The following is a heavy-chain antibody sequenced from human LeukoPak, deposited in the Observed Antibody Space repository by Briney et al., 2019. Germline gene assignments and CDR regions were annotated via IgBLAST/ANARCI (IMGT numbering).Heavy chain of an antibody. J-gene: IGHJ4*02. V-gene: IGHV3-66*01. CDR3: ARGGNIVVVPAAILGGNYFDY. CDR1: GFTVSSNY. Sequence: PGGSLRLSCAASGFTVSSNYMSWVRQAPGKGLEWVSVIYSGGSTYYADSVKGRFTISRDNSKNTLYLQMNSLRAEDTAVYYCARGGNIVVVPAAILGGNYFDYWGQGTLVTVSS. CDR2: IYSGGST. D-gene: IGHD2-2*01.